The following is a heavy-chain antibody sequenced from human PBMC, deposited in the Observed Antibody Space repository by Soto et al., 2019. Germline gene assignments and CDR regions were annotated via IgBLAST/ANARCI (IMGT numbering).Heavy chain of an antibody. J-gene: IGHJ4*02. D-gene: IGHD3-22*01. V-gene: IGHV1-18*01. CDR3: ARVGYYYESSGYSYYFDY. CDR2: ISAYNGNT. CDR1: GYTFTSYG. Sequence: ASVKVSCKASGYTFTSYGISWVRQAPGQGLEWMGWISAYNGNTNYAQKLQGRVTMTTDTSTSTAYMELRSLRSDDTAVYYCARVGYYYESSGYSYYFDYWGQGTLVTVSS.